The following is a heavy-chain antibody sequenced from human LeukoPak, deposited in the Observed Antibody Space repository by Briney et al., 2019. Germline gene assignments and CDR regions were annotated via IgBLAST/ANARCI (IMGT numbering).Heavy chain of an antibody. Sequence: GGSLRLSCAASGFTFSNAWMSWVRQAPGKGLEWVGRIKRKTDGGTTDYAAPVTGRFTISRDDSKNTLYLQVNSLKTEDTAVYYCATANRAYSGGWASDYWGQGTLVAVSS. J-gene: IGHJ4*02. V-gene: IGHV3-15*01. CDR2: IKRKTDGGTT. CDR1: GFTFSNAW. D-gene: IGHD6-19*01. CDR3: ATANRAYSGGWASDY.